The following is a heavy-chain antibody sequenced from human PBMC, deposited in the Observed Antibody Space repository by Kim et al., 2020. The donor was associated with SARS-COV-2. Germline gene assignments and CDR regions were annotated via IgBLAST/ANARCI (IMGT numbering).Heavy chain of an antibody. CDR3: ARVIESYCSGGSLPKCYYGMEV. D-gene: IGHD2-15*01. Sequence: ASVKVSCKASGYTFTSYAMHWVRQAPGQRLEWMGWINAGNGNTKYSQKFQGRVTITRDTSANTAYMELSSLRSEDTAVYYCARVIESYCSGGSLPKCYYGMEVWGQGTTVTASS. CDR2: INAGNGNT. J-gene: IGHJ6*02. CDR1: GYTFTSYA. V-gene: IGHV1-3*01.